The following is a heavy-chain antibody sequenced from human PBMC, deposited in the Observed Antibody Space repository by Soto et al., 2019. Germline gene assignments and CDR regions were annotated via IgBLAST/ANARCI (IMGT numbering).Heavy chain of an antibody. CDR3: TIDSADIVGVPATVGMVV. D-gene: IGHD2-2*01. J-gene: IGHJ6*01. CDR1: GITFSNAW. CDR2: IKSITDGATT. Sequence: GGSLRLSCAASGITFSNAWMTWVRQAPGKGLEWVGRIKSITDGATTDYAAPVKGRFTISRDDSKDTLYLQMNNLRTEDTAVARWTIDSADIVGVPATVGMVVLGPGTTVTVS. V-gene: IGHV3-15*01.